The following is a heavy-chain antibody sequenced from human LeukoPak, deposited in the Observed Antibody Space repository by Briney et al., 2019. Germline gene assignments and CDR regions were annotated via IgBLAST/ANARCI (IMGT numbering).Heavy chain of an antibody. D-gene: IGHD1-26*01. J-gene: IGHJ4*02. CDR2: ISYDGSNK. V-gene: IGHV3-30*18. Sequence: GGSLRLSCAASGFTFSSYGMHWVRQAPSKGLEWVAVISYDGSNKYYADSVKGRFTISRDNSKNTLYLQMNSLRTEDTAVYYCAKDLRCELPSSPEELDYWGQGTLVTVSS. CDR3: AKDLRCELPSSPEELDY. CDR1: GFTFSSYG.